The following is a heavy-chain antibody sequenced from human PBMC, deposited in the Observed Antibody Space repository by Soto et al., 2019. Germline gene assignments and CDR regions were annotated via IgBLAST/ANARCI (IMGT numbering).Heavy chain of an antibody. CDR3: AKELRETGGYYFDC. Sequence: QVQLVESGGGVVQPGRSLRLSCAASGFSFSKYGMHWVRQAPGKGLEWVAEMSEDGSKKYYGDSVKGRFTISRDNSKNTLYLLMDSLRPEYTAMYYCAKELRETGGYYFDCWGQGTLVTVSS. D-gene: IGHD3-16*01. CDR1: GFSFSKYG. J-gene: IGHJ4*02. V-gene: IGHV3-30*18. CDR2: MSEDGSKK.